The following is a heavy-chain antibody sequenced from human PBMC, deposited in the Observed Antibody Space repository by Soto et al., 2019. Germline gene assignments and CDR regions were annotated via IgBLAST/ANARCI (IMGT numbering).Heavy chain of an antibody. D-gene: IGHD1-26*01. J-gene: IGHJ4*02. CDR3: ARHEGHSGSLSGY. CDR1: GGSISSSSYY. Sequence: QLQLQESGPGLVKPSETLSLTCTVSGGSISSSSYYWGWIRQPPGKGLEWIGSIYYSGSTSYNPSLKSRVTISVDTAKNQVSLKLSSVTAADTAVYYCARHEGHSGSLSGYWGQGTLVTVSA. CDR2: IYYSGST. V-gene: IGHV4-39*01.